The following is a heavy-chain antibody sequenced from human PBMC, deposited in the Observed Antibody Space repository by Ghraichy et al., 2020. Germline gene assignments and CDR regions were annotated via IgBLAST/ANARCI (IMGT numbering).Heavy chain of an antibody. J-gene: IGHJ4*02. CDR1: GDSVSSNSSA. CDR2: TYYRSKWYN. V-gene: IGHV6-1*01. D-gene: IGHD6-19*01. CDR3: ARQSDIAVGNFDY. Sequence: SETLSLTCAVSGDSVSSNSSAWNWIRQSPSRGLEWLGRTYYRSKWYNDYAISVKSRITINQDTSKNQFSLQLNSVTPEDTAVYYCARQSDIAVGNFDYWGQGTLVTVSS.